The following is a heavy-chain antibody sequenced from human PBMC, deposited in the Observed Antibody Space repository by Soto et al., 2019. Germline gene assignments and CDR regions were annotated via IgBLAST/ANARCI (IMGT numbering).Heavy chain of an antibody. Sequence: SETLSLTCTVSGGSINSGDYYWTWVRQPPXKGLEWIGNIFHSGSTYYTPSLQSRVTISLDTSKNHFSLKLSSVTPADTAVYYCARDRYYGSGTYYNFYSGMDVWGQGTTVTVSS. V-gene: IGHV4-30-4*01. CDR3: ARDRYYGSGTYYNFYSGMDV. CDR2: IFHSGST. D-gene: IGHD3-10*01. CDR1: GGSINSGDYY. J-gene: IGHJ6*02.